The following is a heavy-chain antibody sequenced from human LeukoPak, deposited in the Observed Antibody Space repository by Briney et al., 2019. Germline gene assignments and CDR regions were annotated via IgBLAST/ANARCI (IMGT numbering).Heavy chain of an antibody. D-gene: IGHD2-2*01. Sequence: ASVKVSCKASGYTFAGYYLHWVRQAPGQGLEWMGWINPNNGGTKYALKFQGRVTMTRDTSISTAYMELIRLRFDDTAVFYCARVGGTRLIPAALSDFDVWGQGTLVTVSS. CDR3: ARVGGTRLIPAALSDFDV. CDR1: GYTFAGYY. CDR2: INPNNGGT. J-gene: IGHJ4*02. V-gene: IGHV1-2*02.